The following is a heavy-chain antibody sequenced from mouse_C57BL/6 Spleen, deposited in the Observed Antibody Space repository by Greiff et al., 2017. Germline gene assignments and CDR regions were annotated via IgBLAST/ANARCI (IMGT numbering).Heavy chain of an antibody. CDR2: SNPNNGGT. Sequence: EVQLQQSGPELVKPGASVKISCKASGYTFTDYYMNWVKQSHGKSLEWIGDSNPNNGGTSYNQKFKGKATLTVDKSSSTAYMELRSLTSEDSAVYYCARGYYGSSGRYFDVWGTGTTVTVSS. CDR3: ARGYYGSSGRYFDV. J-gene: IGHJ1*03. CDR1: GYTFTDYY. D-gene: IGHD1-1*01. V-gene: IGHV1-26*01.